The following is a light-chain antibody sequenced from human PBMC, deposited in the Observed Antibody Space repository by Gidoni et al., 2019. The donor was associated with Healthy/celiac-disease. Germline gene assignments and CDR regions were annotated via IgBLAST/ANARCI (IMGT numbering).Light chain of an antibody. CDR2: DVS. Sequence: QSSLTQPASLSGSPGQSITISCTVTSSDVGGYNYFSWYQQHPGKAPKLMIYDVSNRPSGVSNRFSGSKSGNTASKTISGLQAEEEADYYCSSYTSSSPRFGGGTKLTVL. V-gene: IGLV2-14*03. CDR3: SSYTSSSPR. J-gene: IGLJ3*02. CDR1: SSDVGGYNY.